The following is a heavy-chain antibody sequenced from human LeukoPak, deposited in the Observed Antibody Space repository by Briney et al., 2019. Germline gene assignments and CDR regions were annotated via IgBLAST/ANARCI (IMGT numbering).Heavy chain of an antibody. Sequence: GGSLRLSCAASGFTFSNAWMSWVRQAPGKGLEWVGRIKSKTDGGTPDYAAPVKGRFTLSRDDSKHTLYLQMNSLKTEDTAVYYCTTRGSSGGSYFDYWGQGTLVTVSS. V-gene: IGHV3-15*01. D-gene: IGHD2-15*01. J-gene: IGHJ4*02. CDR1: GFTFSNAW. CDR3: TTRGSSGGSYFDY. CDR2: IKSKTDGGTP.